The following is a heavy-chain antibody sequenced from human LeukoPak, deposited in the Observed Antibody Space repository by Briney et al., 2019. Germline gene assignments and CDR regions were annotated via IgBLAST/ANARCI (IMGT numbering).Heavy chain of an antibody. CDR1: GYTFTSYG. V-gene: IGHV1-18*01. CDR3: ARTSFQLLSVQGVGRKKNYDFLFDY. J-gene: IGHJ4*02. CDR2: ISAYNGNT. Sequence: ASVKVSYKASGYTFTSYGISWVRQAPGQGLEWMVWISAYNGNTNYAQKLQGRVTMTTDTSTSTAYMELRSLRSDDTAVYYCARTSFQLLSVQGVGRKKNYDFLFDYWGQGTLVTVSS. D-gene: IGHD3-3*01.